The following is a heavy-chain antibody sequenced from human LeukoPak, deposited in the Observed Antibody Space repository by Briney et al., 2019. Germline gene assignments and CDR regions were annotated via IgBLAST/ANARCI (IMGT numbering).Heavy chain of an antibody. D-gene: IGHD3-22*01. J-gene: IGHJ4*02. CDR3: ARDSTDRSAYYSPFDY. Sequence: ASVKVSCKAAGYTFTRYYIHWVRQAPGQGLEWMGWVNPDSGGTNFAQRFQRRVTMTRDTSISTAFMELNRQTSDHTAVYYCARDSTDRSAYYSPFDYWRQATLVTVSS. CDR2: VNPDSGGT. CDR1: GYTFTRYY. V-gene: IGHV1-2*02.